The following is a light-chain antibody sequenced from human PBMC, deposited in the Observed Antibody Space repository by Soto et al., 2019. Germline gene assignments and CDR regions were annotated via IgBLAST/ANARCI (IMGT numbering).Light chain of an antibody. V-gene: IGKV3-11*01. CDR2: DAS. Sequence: EIVLTQSPATLSLSPGERATLSCRASQSVSSYLAWYQQKPGQAPRLLIYDASNRATGIPARFSGSGSETDFTLTISSLEPEDFAVYYCHQRSSWPQSFGQGTKVDI. J-gene: IGKJ1*01. CDR3: HQRSSWPQS. CDR1: QSVSSY.